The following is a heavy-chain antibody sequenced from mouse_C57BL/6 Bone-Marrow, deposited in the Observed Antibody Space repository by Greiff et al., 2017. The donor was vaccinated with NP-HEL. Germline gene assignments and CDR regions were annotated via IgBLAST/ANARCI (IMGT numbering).Heavy chain of an antibody. J-gene: IGHJ4*01. V-gene: IGHV5-16*01. D-gene: IGHD2-4*01. CDR2: INYDGSST. Sequence: EVKLMESEGGLVQPGSSMKLSCTASGFTFSDYYMAWVRQVPEKGLEWVANINYDGSSTYDLDSLKSRFIISRDNAKNILYLQMSSLKSEDTATYYCAREGGLRRRTYAMDYWGQGTSVTVSS. CDR1: GFTFSDYY. CDR3: AREGGLRRRTYAMDY.